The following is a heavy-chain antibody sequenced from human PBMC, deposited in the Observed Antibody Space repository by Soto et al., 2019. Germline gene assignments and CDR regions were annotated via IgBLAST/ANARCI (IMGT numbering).Heavy chain of an antibody. CDR2: FDPEDGET. CDR3: ATAYGFQYSFDY. D-gene: IGHD3-10*01. V-gene: IGHV1-24*01. CDR1: GYTLTELS. J-gene: IGHJ4*02. Sequence: ASVKVSCKVSGYTLTELSMHWVRQAPGKGLGWMGGFDPEDGETIYAQKFQGRVTMTEDTSTDTAYMELSSLRSEDTAVYYCATAYGFQYSFDYWGQGPLVTVSS.